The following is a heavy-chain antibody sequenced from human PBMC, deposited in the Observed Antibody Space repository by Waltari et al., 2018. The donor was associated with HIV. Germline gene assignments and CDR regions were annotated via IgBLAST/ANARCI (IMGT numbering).Heavy chain of an antibody. V-gene: IGHV4-4*02. D-gene: IGHD1-26*01. J-gene: IGHJ5*02. Sequence: QVQLQESGPGLVKPSGTLSLTCAVSGASISAPNLWSWVRQSPGKGLDWVGEMSHSGDTNYNPSLESRVTISIDESENQLSLKVTSVTAADTAIYYCARGPTPGGSYRYLDHNWFDPWGQGTLVTVSS. CDR2: MSHSGDT. CDR1: GASISAPNL. CDR3: ARGPTPGGSYRYLDHNWFDP.